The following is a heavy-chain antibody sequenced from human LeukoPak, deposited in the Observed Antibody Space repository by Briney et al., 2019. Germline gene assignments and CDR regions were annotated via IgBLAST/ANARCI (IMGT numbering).Heavy chain of an antibody. CDR3: ARAGRDGYNGDY. J-gene: IGHJ4*02. D-gene: IGHD5-24*01. V-gene: IGHV1-69*05. Sequence: SSVKVSCKASGGTFSSYAISWVRQAPGQGLEWMGRVIPIFGTANYAQKFQGRVTITTDESTSTAYMELSSLRSEDTAVYYCARAGRDGYNGDYWGQGTLVTVSS. CDR2: VIPIFGTA. CDR1: GGTFSSYA.